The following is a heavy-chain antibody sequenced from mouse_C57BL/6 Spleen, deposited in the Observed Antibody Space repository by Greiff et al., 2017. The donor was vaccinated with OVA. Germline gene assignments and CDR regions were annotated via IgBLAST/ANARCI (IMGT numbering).Heavy chain of an antibody. CDR3: AREDDYDGFDY. CDR1: GYTFTSYG. J-gene: IGHJ2*01. D-gene: IGHD2-4*01. V-gene: IGHV1-81*01. Sequence: QVHVKQSGAELARPGASVKLSCKASGYTFTSYGISWVKQRTGQGLEWIGEIYPRSGNTYYNEKFKGKATLTADKSSSTAYMELRSLTSEDSAVYFCAREDDYDGFDYWGQGTTLTVSS. CDR2: IYPRSGNT.